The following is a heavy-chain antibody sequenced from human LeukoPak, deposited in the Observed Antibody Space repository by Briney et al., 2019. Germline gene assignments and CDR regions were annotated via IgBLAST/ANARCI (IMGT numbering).Heavy chain of an antibody. D-gene: IGHD3-10*01. Sequence: SETLSLTCTVSGGSISSSSYYWGWIRQPPGKGLEWIGSIYYSGSTYYNPSLKSRVTISVDTSKDQFSLKLSSVTAADTAVYYCARLGMSSGHFDYWGQGTLVTVSS. CDR3: ARLGMSSGHFDY. J-gene: IGHJ4*02. CDR1: GGSISSSSYY. CDR2: IYYSGST. V-gene: IGHV4-39*01.